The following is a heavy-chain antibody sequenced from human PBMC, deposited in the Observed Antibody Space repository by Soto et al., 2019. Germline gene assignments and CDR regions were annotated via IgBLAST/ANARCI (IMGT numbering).Heavy chain of an antibody. J-gene: IGHJ5*02. CDR1: GGSISSGGYY. CDR3: ARSVFP. CDR2: IDYSGST. Sequence: QVQLQESGPGLVKPSQTLSLTCTVSGGSISSGGYYWNWIRQHPGKGLEWIGYIDYSGSTYYNPSLNSRITISVDTSKNQCSLKLSSVTASDTAVYYCARSVFPWGQGTLVTVSS. V-gene: IGHV4-31*03.